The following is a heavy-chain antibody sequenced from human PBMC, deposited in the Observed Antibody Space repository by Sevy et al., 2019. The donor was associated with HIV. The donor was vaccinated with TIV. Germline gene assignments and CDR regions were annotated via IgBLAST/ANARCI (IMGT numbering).Heavy chain of an antibody. J-gene: IGHJ4*02. CDR2: IIPIFGTA. V-gene: IGHV1-69*13. D-gene: IGHD2-15*01. CDR1: GGTFSSYA. CDR3: ARGPHNYWSGGSCYSTDYSFDY. Sequence: ASVKVSCKASGGTFSSYAISWVRQAPGQGLEWMGGIIPIFGTANYAQKFQGRVTITADESTGTVYMELSSPRSEETAVYNCARGPHNYWSGGSCYSTDYSFDYWGQGTLVTVSS.